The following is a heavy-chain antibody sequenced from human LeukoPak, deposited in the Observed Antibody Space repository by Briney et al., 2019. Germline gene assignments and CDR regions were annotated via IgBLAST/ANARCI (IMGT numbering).Heavy chain of an antibody. J-gene: IGHJ4*02. V-gene: IGHV1-3*03. CDR2: ITTGRGET. D-gene: IGHD6-19*01. CDR3: ARGGQQWRGGNYFDS. CDR1: GYTFTDYA. Sequence: ASVKVSCKASGYTFTDYALHWVRQAPGQSLEWMGWITTGRGETRYSQDFQRRIALTRDKSANTVYMDLSDLTSEDTAVYYCARGGQQWRGGNYFDSWGQGTLVAVSS.